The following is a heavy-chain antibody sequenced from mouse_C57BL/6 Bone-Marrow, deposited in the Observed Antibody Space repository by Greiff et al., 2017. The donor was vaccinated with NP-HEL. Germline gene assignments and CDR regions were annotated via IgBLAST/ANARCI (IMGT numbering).Heavy chain of an antibody. J-gene: IGHJ1*03. CDR3: ARGGYDYGYFDV. CDR2: IYPSDSET. V-gene: IGHV1-61*01. Sequence: VQLQQPGAELVRPGSSVKLSCKASGYTFTSYWMDWVKQRPGQGLEWIGNIYPSDSETHYNQKFKDKATLTVDKSSSTAYMQLSSLTSEDSAVDYCARGGYDYGYFDVWGTGTTVTVSS. CDR1: GYTFTSYW. D-gene: IGHD2-3*01.